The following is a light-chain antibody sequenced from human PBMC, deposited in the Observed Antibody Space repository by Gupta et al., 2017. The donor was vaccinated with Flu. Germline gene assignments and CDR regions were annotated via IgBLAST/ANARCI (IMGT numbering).Light chain of an antibody. CDR3: QQSYNIPIT. CDR1: QRISSY. J-gene: IGKJ5*01. V-gene: IGKV1-39*01. CDR2: TAS. Sequence: GDRVAITCRPSQRISSYLNWYHQKQGKAPKLLIYTASTLQSGVPSRFSGSGSGTDYTLTISSMQPEDFATNYCQQSYNIPITFGQGTRLEIK.